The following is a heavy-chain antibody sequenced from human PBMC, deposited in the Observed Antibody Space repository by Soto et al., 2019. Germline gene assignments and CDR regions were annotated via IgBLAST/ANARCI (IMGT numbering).Heavy chain of an antibody. CDR3: ARRIAVAGRRNWFDP. J-gene: IGHJ5*02. V-gene: IGHV4-39*02. D-gene: IGHD6-19*01. CDR2: IYYSGST. Sequence: QLQLQESGPGLVKPSETLSLTCTVSGDFISDTSYYWGWIRQPPGKGLEWIGDIYYSGSTYYNPSLKSRVTISIDTSKNHFSLKLTSVTAADTAVYYCARRIAVAGRRNWFDPWGQGTLVTVSS. CDR1: GDFISDTSYY.